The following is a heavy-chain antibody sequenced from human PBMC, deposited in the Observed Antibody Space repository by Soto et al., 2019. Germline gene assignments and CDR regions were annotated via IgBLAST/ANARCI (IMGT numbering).Heavy chain of an antibody. CDR2: INHSGST. D-gene: IGHD2-8*01. Sequence: PSETLSLTCAVYGGSFSGYYWSWIRQPPGKGLEWIGEINHSGSTNYNPSLKSRVTISVDTSKNQFSLKLSSVTAADTAVYYCARCTLEDAFDIWGQGTMVTVSS. J-gene: IGHJ3*02. CDR3: ARCTLEDAFDI. CDR1: GGSFSGYY. V-gene: IGHV4-34*01.